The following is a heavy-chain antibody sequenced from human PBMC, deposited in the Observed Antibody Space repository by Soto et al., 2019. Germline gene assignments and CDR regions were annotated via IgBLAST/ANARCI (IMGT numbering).Heavy chain of an antibody. Sequence: PSETLSLTCTVSGGSISSYYWSWIRQPPGKGLEWIGYIYYSGSTNYNPSLKSRVTISVDTSKNQFSLKLSSVTAADTAVYYCGRGNTMIVVALWGQGTMVTVSS. CDR3: GRGNTMIVVAL. CDR2: IYYSGST. J-gene: IGHJ3*01. D-gene: IGHD3-22*01. V-gene: IGHV4-59*01. CDR1: GGSISSYY.